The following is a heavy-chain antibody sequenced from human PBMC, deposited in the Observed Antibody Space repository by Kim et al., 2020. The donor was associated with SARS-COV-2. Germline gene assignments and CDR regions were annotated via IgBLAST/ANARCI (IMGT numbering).Heavy chain of an antibody. CDR3: ARIPNTGYGSNWYFDY. V-gene: IGHV4-4*02. D-gene: IGHD2-2*01. J-gene: IGHJ4*02. Sequence: PSLKSRVSISVDKSKNQFSLELTSVTAADTAMYYCARIPNTGYGSNWYFDYWGQGTLVTVSS.